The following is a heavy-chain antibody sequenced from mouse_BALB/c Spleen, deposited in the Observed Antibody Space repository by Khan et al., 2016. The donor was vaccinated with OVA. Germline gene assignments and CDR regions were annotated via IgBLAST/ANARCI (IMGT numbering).Heavy chain of an antibody. CDR3: ARRGYDYGRGALFAY. CDR1: GFSLANYS. CDR2: IWSAGST. V-gene: IGHV2-2*02. Sequence: QVQLQQPGPGLVQPSQSLSITCTVSGFSLANYSVHWIRQSPGKGLEWLGVIWSAGSTDYNAAFMSRLTITKDNSRSQVFFKMNSLQPNDTAIYYCARRGYDYGRGALFAYWGQGTLVTVSA. J-gene: IGHJ3*01. D-gene: IGHD2-4*01.